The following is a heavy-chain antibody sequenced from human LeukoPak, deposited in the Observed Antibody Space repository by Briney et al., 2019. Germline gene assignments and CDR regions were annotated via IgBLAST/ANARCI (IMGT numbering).Heavy chain of an antibody. CDR1: GGTFSSYA. CDR3: ARDSLIVGATTY. V-gene: IGHV1-69*13. Sequence: GASVKVSCKASGGTFSSYAISWVRQAPGQGLEWMGGIIPIFGTANYAQKFQGRVTITADESTSTAYVELSSLRSEDTAVYYCARDSLIVGATTYWGQGTLVTVSS. J-gene: IGHJ4*02. CDR2: IIPIFGTA. D-gene: IGHD1-26*01.